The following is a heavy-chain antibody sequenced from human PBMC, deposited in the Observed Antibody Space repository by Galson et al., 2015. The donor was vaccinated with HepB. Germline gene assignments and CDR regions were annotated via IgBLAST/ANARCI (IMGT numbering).Heavy chain of an antibody. Sequence: SLRLSCAASGFTFSAYWMLWVRQVQGKGRVWVSRINSDGSTTSYADSVKGRFTISRDNAKNTLYLQMNSLTDEDTAVYYCARGRGSHYLDYWGQGTLVTVSS. CDR3: ARGRGSHYLDY. CDR2: INSDGSTT. V-gene: IGHV3-74*01. CDR1: GFTFSAYW. D-gene: IGHD6-13*01. J-gene: IGHJ4*02.